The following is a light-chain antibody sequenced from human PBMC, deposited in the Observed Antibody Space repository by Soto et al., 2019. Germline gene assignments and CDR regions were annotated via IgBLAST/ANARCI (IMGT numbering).Light chain of an antibody. V-gene: IGKV1-39*01. CDR2: AAS. CDR1: QRISSN. J-gene: IGKJ2*01. Sequence: DIQMTQSPSSLSASVGDRVTITCRASQRISSNVNWYQQKPGIAPKNLIYAASRLQRGVPSRFSGSGSGTDFTLTISSLQPEDFATYYCQQTYTTPPGTFGQGTRLEIK. CDR3: QQTYTTPPGT.